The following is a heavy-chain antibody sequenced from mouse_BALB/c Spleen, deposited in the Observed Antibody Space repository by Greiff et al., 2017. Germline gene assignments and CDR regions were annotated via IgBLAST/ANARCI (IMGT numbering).Heavy chain of an antibody. CDR1: GFTFSDYY. CDR2: ISDGGSYT. D-gene: IGHD1-1*01. Sequence: DVMLVESGGGLVKPGGSLKLSCAASGFTFSDYYMYWVRQTPEKRLEWVATISDGGSYTYYPDSVKGRFTISRDNAKNNLYLQMSSLKSEDTAMYYCARRYYGGAMDYWGQGTSVTVSS. V-gene: IGHV5-4*02. CDR3: ARRYYGGAMDY. J-gene: IGHJ4*01.